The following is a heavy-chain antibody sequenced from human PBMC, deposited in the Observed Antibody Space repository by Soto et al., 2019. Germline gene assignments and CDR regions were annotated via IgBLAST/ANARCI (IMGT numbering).Heavy chain of an antibody. D-gene: IGHD2-8*01. V-gene: IGHV4-31*03. CDR1: GGYISSGGNY. CDR2: IYYTGHT. Sequence: SETLSLTCSVSGGYISSGGNYWSWIRQHPGKGLEWIGFIYYTGHTKYNAALKSRASISADMSENQFSLTLTSVTAADTAVYYCAREDINEAFFDYWGRGILGAVSS. CDR3: AREDINEAFFDY. J-gene: IGHJ4*02.